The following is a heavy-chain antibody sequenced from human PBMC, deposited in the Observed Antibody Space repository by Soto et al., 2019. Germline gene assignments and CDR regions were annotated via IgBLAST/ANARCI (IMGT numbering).Heavy chain of an antibody. J-gene: IGHJ5*02. V-gene: IGHV1-3*01. CDR3: ARDNEYYAFWSGYFNHNWFDP. Sequence: ASVKVSCKASGYTFTSYATHWERQAPGQRLEWMGWINAGNVNTKYSQKFQGRVTITRDTSASTAYMELSSLRSEDTAVYYCARDNEYYAFWSGYFNHNWFDPWGHGTLVTVSS. CDR1: GYTFTSYA. CDR2: INAGNVNT. D-gene: IGHD3-3*01.